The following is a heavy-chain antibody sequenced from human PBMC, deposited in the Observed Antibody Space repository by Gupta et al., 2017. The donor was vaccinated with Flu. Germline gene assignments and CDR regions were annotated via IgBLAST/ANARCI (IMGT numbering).Heavy chain of an antibody. CDR3: AKGEARGYSYGYDY. CDR1: GFTFDDYA. V-gene: IGHV3-9*01. Sequence: EVQLVESGGGLVQPGRSLRLSCAASGFTFDDYAMDWVRLVPGKGLEWVSGISWNSGTIGYADSVKGRFTISRDNAKNTLYLQMNSLRTEDTALYYCAKGEARGYSYGYDYWGQGTLVTVSS. J-gene: IGHJ4*02. CDR2: ISWNSGTI. D-gene: IGHD5-18*01.